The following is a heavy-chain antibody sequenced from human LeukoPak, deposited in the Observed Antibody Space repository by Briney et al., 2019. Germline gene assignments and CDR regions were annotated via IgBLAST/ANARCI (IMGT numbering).Heavy chain of an antibody. CDR1: GFTFSTYA. D-gene: IGHD3-10*02. CDR2: ISYSGGST. V-gene: IGHV3-23*01. J-gene: IGHJ6*04. CDR3: AELGITMIGGV. Sequence: GGSLRLSCAASGFTFSTYALSWVRQAPGKGLEWLSAISYSGGSTYYADSVKGRFTISRDNAKNSLYPQMNSLRAEDTAVYYCAELGITMIGGVWGKGTTVTISS.